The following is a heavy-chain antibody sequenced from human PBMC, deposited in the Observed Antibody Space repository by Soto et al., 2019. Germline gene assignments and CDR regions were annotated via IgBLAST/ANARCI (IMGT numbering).Heavy chain of an antibody. CDR1: GGSISSYY. D-gene: IGHD2-15*01. Sequence: QVQLQESGPGLVKPSETLSLTCTVSGGSISSYYWSWIRQPPGKGLEWIGYIYYSGSTNYNPSLKSRVTIAVDTSKNQFSLKLSSVTAADTAVYYCARRVYCSGGSCYPQKMGSYYYYMDVWGKGTTVTVSS. CDR2: IYYSGST. CDR3: ARRVYCSGGSCYPQKMGSYYYYMDV. V-gene: IGHV4-59*08. J-gene: IGHJ6*03.